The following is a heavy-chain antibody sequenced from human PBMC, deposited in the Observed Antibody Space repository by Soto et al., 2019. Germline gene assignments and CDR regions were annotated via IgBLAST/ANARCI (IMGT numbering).Heavy chain of an antibody. V-gene: IGHV3-23*01. CDR3: AAVMGSDFDNVWGSLSFDH. J-gene: IGHJ4*02. CDR1: GFIFTTSA. CDR2: ISGSGVST. D-gene: IGHD3-16*01. Sequence: WGSLRLSCEASGFIFTTSAMAWVRQAPGKGLEWVSTISGSGVSTSYTDSVKGRFIITRDNSGNTLFLQMISLRDDDTAVYFCAAVMGSDFDNVWGSLSFDHWGQGSLVTVSS.